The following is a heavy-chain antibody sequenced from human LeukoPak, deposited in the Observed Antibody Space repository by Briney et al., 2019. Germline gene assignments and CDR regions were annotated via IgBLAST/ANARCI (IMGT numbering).Heavy chain of an antibody. Sequence: GGSLRLSCSASGFTFSSYAMHRVRQAPGKGLEYVSAISSNGGSTYYADSVKGRFTISRDNSKNTLYLQMSSLRAEDTAVYYCVKELSGWHGGWAFDIWGQGTMVTVSS. CDR1: GFTFSSYA. CDR3: VKELSGWHGGWAFDI. CDR2: ISSNGGST. V-gene: IGHV3-64D*06. J-gene: IGHJ3*02. D-gene: IGHD6-19*01.